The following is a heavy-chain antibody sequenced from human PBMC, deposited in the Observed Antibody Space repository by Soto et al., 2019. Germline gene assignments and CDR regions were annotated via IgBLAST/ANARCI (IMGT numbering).Heavy chain of an antibody. J-gene: IGHJ4*02. V-gene: IGHV1-69*01. D-gene: IGHD6-13*01. CDR3: ARDSGAKLSSS. CDR1: GGTFSSYR. CDR2: IVPIYRTA. Sequence: QVQLVQSGAEVKKPGSSVKVSCKASGGTFSSYRINWVRQAPGQGLEWVGGIVPIYRTADYAQKFQGRVTITADESARTVYMELCSLKSRDTAVYYCARDSGAKLSSSWGQGTLVTVSS.